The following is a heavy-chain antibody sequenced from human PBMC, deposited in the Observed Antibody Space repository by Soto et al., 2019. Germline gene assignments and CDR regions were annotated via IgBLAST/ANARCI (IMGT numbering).Heavy chain of an antibody. Sequence: ASVKVSCKASGYTFTGYYMHWVRQAPGQGLEWVGGINPNSGGTNYAQKFQGWVTMTRDTSISTAYMELSRLRSDDTAVYYCARGGYDILTGKGGRNYYYYYGMDVWGQGTTVTVSS. D-gene: IGHD3-9*01. CDR1: GYTFTGYY. V-gene: IGHV1-2*04. CDR3: ARGGYDILTGKGGRNYYYYYGMDV. J-gene: IGHJ6*02. CDR2: INPNSGGT.